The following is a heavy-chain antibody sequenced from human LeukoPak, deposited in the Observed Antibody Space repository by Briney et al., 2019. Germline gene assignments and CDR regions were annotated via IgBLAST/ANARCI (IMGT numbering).Heavy chain of an antibody. Sequence: SETLSLTCTVSGGSISSYYWGWIRQPPGKGLEWIGSIYYSGSTYYNPSLKSRVTISVDTSKNQFSLKLNSVTAADTAVYYCARGSCSGGSCYSLRVFDYWGQGTLVTVSS. CDR2: IYYSGST. CDR1: GGSISSYY. CDR3: ARGSCSGGSCYSLRVFDY. D-gene: IGHD2-15*01. V-gene: IGHV4-39*07. J-gene: IGHJ4*02.